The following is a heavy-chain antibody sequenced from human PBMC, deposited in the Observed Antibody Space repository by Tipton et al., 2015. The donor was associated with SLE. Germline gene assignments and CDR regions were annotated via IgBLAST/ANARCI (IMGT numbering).Heavy chain of an antibody. Sequence: TLSLTCTVSGGSISSSSYYWGWIRQPPGKGLEWIGSIYYSGSTYYNPSLKSRVTLSVDTSKNQFSLKLSSVTAADTAVYYCARLRVISYYFDYWGQGTLVTVSS. V-gene: IGHV4-39*07. CDR3: ARLRVISYYFDY. J-gene: IGHJ4*02. CDR1: GGSISSSSYY. D-gene: IGHD2-21*01. CDR2: IYYSGST.